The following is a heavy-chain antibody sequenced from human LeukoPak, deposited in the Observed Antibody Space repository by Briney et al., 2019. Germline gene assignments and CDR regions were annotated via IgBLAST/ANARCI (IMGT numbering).Heavy chain of an antibody. Sequence: PGRSLRLSCAASGFTFSSYAMHWVRQAPGKGLEWVAVVLFDGGNKYYADSVKGRFTISRDNSKNTLYLQMNSLRAEDTAVYYCARFLAQLELGIYYYYYYMDVWGKGTTVTVSS. D-gene: IGHD1-1*01. V-gene: IGHV3-30*14. CDR2: VLFDGGNK. CDR1: GFTFSSYA. J-gene: IGHJ6*03. CDR3: ARFLAQLELGIYYYYYYMDV.